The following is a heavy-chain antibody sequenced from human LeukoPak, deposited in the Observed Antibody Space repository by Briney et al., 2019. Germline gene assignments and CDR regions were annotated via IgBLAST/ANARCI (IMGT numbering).Heavy chain of an antibody. V-gene: IGHV3-74*01. Sequence: PGGSLRLSCAASGFTFSSYWMHWVRQAPGKGLVWVSRINSDGSSTSYADSVKGRFTISRDNAKNSLYLQMNSLRAEDTAVYYCARASGIAAAGTKYFQHWGQGTLVTVSS. CDR1: GFTFSSYW. CDR2: INSDGSST. CDR3: ARASGIAAAGTKYFQH. D-gene: IGHD6-13*01. J-gene: IGHJ1*01.